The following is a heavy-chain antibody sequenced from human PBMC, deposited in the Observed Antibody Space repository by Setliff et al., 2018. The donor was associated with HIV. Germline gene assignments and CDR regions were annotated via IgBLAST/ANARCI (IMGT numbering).Heavy chain of an antibody. J-gene: IGHJ4*02. D-gene: IGHD3-10*01. Sequence: RASVKVSCKASGYSFFSYSISWVRRAPGQGLEWMGMISPSGASTKYAQRLQGRVTMTRDTSITTAYLDLTSLRSDDTAVYYCARGDYFGSQSPRGFYFDYWGQGTLVTVSS. CDR3: ARGDYFGSQSPRGFYFDY. CDR1: GYSFFSYS. V-gene: IGHV1-2*02. CDR2: ISPSGAST.